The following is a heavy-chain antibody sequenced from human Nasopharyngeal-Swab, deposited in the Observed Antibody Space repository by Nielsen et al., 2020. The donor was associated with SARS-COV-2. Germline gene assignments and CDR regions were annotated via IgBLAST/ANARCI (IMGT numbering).Heavy chain of an antibody. CDR1: GGSISSGSYY. Sequence: SETLSLTCTVSGGSISSGSYYWSWIRQPAGKGLEWIGRIYTSGSTYYNPSLKSRVTISVDTSKNQFSLKLSSVTAADTAVYYCARRRYFDWLPSYFDYWGQGTLVTVSS. CDR2: IYTSGST. CDR3: ARRRYFDWLPSYFDY. V-gene: IGHV4-61*02. J-gene: IGHJ4*02. D-gene: IGHD3-9*01.